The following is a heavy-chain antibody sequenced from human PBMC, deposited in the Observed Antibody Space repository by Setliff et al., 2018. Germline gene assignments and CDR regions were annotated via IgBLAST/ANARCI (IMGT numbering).Heavy chain of an antibody. CDR3: ARLGVRREVPAGDFGQNWFGP. Sequence: ASVKVSCKASGYTFTSYDINWVRQATGQGLEWMGWMNPTSGNTGYAQKFQGRVTTTTAYMELTSLSSEDTAVYYCARLGVRREVPAGDFGQNWFGPWGQGTLVTVSS. CDR2: MNPTSGNT. V-gene: IGHV1-8*01. D-gene: IGHD2-21*01. J-gene: IGHJ5*02. CDR1: GYTFTSYD.